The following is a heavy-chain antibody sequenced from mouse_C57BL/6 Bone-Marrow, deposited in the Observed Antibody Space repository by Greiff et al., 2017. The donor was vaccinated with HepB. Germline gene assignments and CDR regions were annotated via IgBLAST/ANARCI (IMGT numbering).Heavy chain of an antibody. Sequence: EVQLVESGGGLVQPKGSLKLSCAASGFSFNTYAMNWVRQAPGKGLEWVARIRSKSNNYATYYADSVKDRFTISRDDSESMLYLQMNNLKTEDTAMYYCVRHYGEGYAMDYWGQGTSVTVSS. J-gene: IGHJ4*01. CDR2: IRSKSNNYAT. CDR1: GFSFNTYA. D-gene: IGHD1-1*02. CDR3: VRHYGEGYAMDY. V-gene: IGHV10-1*01.